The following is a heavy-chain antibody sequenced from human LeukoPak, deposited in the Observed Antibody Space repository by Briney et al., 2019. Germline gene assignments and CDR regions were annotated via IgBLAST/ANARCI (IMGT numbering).Heavy chain of an antibody. Sequence: ASVKVSCKASGYTFTSNGISWVRQAPGQGLEWMGWISAYNGNTNYAQKLQGRVTMTTDTSTSTAYMELRSLRSDDTAVYYCARQAVAGTTGYYYYYMDVWGKGTTVTVSS. D-gene: IGHD6-19*01. V-gene: IGHV1-18*01. J-gene: IGHJ6*03. CDR1: GYTFTSNG. CDR2: ISAYNGNT. CDR3: ARQAVAGTTGYYYYYMDV.